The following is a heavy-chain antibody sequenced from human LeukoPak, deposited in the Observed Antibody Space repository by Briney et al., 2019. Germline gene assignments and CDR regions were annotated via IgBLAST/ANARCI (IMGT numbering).Heavy chain of an antibody. D-gene: IGHD1-26*01. CDR3: SRESGAFCPFGY. Sequence: SETLSLTCGVSGGSLRSTNWWSWVPQPPGQGLEGIGEISLSGQTNYSPSLNGRVTMSLDESRNQLSLNLTSVTAADRAIYYCSRESGAFCPFGYWGQGALVIVPP. V-gene: IGHV4/OR15-8*02. CDR1: GGSLRSTNW. J-gene: IGHJ4*02. CDR2: ISLSGQT.